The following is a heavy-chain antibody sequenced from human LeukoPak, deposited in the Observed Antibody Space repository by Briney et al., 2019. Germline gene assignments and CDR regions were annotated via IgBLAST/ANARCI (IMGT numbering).Heavy chain of an antibody. CDR2: ISGSGGST. V-gene: IGHV3-23*01. CDR1: GFTFSSYA. CDR3: AKDGRGYSYANFDY. J-gene: IGHJ4*02. Sequence: QAGGSLRLSCAASGFTFSSYAMSWVRQAPGKGLEWVSAISGSGGSTYYADSVKGRFTISRGNSKNTLYLQMNSLRAEDTAVYYYAKDGRGYSYANFDYWGQGTLVTVSS. D-gene: IGHD5-18*01.